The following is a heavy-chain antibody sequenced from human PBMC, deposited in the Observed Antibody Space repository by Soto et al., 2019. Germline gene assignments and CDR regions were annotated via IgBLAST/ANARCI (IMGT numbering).Heavy chain of an antibody. Sequence: PGGSLRLSCVASGFSFDDFVMNWVRQRPGKGLEWVSSVSWNSGAKLYADSVKGRFAISRDSAKKSVYLQMNSLRPDDTAFYYCAKGVATAVPALDSWGQGT. V-gene: IGHV3-9*01. CDR3: AKGVATAVPALDS. CDR1: GFSFDDFV. J-gene: IGHJ5*01. CDR2: VSWNSGAK. D-gene: IGHD2-21*02.